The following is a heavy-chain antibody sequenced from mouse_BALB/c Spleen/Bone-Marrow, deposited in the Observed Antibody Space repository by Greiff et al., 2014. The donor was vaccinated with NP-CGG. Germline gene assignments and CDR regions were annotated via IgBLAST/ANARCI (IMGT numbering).Heavy chain of an antibody. Sequence: VKLMESGAGLVKPGASVKLSCKASGYTFTSYDINWVRQRPEQGLEWIGWIFPGDNSTKYNEKFKGKATLATDKSSSTAYMQLSRLTSEDSAVYFCAHDGLLPGMDYWGQGTSVTVSS. J-gene: IGHJ4*01. CDR1: GYTFTSYD. CDR3: AHDGLLPGMDY. CDR2: IFPGDNST. D-gene: IGHD2-3*01. V-gene: IGHV1-85*01.